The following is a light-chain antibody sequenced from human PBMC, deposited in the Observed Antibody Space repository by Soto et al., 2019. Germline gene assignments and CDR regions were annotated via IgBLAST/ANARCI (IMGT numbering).Light chain of an antibody. CDR2: DEY. J-gene: IGKJ5*01. V-gene: IGKV3-11*01. CDR1: QSFRGL. CDR3: KQRHMWHIT. Sequence: VVLTPYPVTVSLSDGERPTFCCRASQSFRGLLAWYQQKPGQAPRLLIYDEYNRATGIPPRFSGSGSGTDFTLTIRSIEPEDSAVYYCKQRHMWHITFGKWQRLEIK.